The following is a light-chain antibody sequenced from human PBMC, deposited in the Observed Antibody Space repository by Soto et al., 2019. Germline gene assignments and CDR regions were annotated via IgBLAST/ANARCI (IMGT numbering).Light chain of an antibody. CDR2: DAS. CDR1: QSISSW. V-gene: IGKV1-5*01. Sequence: DIQMTQSPSTLSASVGDRVTITCRASQSISSWLAWYQQKPGKAPKLLIYDASSLESGVPSRFSGSGSGTEFTLTISSLQPDDFAIYYCHQYNSYSPYTFGQGTKLEIK. J-gene: IGKJ2*01. CDR3: HQYNSYSPYT.